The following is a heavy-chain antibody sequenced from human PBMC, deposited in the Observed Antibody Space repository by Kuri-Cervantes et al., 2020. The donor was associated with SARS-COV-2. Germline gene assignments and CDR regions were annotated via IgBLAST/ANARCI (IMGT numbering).Heavy chain of an antibody. CDR3: ARGQYGSSWYSNLDY. CDR2: IYHSGST. CDR1: GGSISSYY. J-gene: IGHJ4*02. D-gene: IGHD6-13*01. V-gene: IGHV4-59*12. Sequence: GSLRLSCTVSGGSISSYYWSWIRQPPGKGLEWIGYIYHSGSTYYNPSLKSRVTISVDRSKNQFSLKLSSVTAADTAVYYCARGQYGSSWYSNLDYWGQGTLVTVSS.